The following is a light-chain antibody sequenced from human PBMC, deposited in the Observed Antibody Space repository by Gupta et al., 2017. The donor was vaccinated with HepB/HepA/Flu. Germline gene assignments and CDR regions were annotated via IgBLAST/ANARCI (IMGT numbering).Light chain of an antibody. J-gene: IGKJ3*01. Sequence: DIVMTQSPDSLAVSLGERATINCKSSQSVLYSSNNKNYLAWYQQKPGQPPKLLIYWASTRESGVPDRLSGSVSGTDFTRTSRSMQAEDVEVYDCQQSGAFGHGTKVDIK. CDR2: WAS. CDR3: QQSGA. CDR1: QSVLYSSNNKNY. V-gene: IGKV4-1*01.